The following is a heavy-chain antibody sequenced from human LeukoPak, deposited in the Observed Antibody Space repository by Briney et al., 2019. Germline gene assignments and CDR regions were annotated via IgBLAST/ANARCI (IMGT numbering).Heavy chain of an antibody. CDR3: ARDFGTAAESYYYYMDV. V-gene: IGHV3-30*04. D-gene: IGHD6-13*01. CDR2: ISYDGSNK. J-gene: IGHJ6*03. Sequence: GGSLRLSCAASGFTFSSYAMHWVRQAPGKGLEWVAVISYDGSNKYYADSVKGRFTISRDNSKNTLYPQMNSLRAEDTAVYYCARDFGTAAESYYYYMDVWGKGTTVTVSS. CDR1: GFTFSSYA.